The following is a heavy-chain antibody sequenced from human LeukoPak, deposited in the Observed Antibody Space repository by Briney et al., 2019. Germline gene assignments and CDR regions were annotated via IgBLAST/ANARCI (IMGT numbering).Heavy chain of an antibody. J-gene: IGHJ4*02. D-gene: IGHD3-22*01. CDR2: INPSGST. V-gene: IGHV4-34*01. CDR3: ARDDSSGYYLDY. CDR1: GGSLSGYY. Sequence: SETLSLTCAVYGGSLSGYYWSWIRQPPGKGLEWIGEINPSGSTNYNPSLKSRVTISVDTSKNQFSLKLSSVTAADTAVYYCARDDSSGYYLDYWGQGTLVTVSS.